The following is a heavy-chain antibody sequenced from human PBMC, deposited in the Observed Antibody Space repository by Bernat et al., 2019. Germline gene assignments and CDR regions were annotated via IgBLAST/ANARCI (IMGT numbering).Heavy chain of an antibody. D-gene: IGHD6-6*01. CDR3: ARGFEYSSSFTYYYYGMDV. J-gene: IGHJ6*02. CDR1: GGSFSGYY. V-gene: IGHV4-34*01. Sequence: QVQLQQWGAGLLKPSETLSLTCAVYGGSFSGYYWSWIRQPPGKGLEWIGEINHSGSTNYNPSLKSRVTISVDTSKNQFSLKLSSVTAADTALYYCARGFEYSSSFTYYYYGMDVWGQGTTVTVSS. CDR2: INHSGST.